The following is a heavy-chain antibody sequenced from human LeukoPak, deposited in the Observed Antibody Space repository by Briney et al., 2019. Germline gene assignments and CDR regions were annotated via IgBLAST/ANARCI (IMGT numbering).Heavy chain of an antibody. J-gene: IGHJ6*03. Sequence: ASVKVSCKASGGTFSSYAISWVRQAPGQGLEWMGGIIPIFGAANYAQKFQGRVTITADKSTSTAYMELSSLRSEDTAVYYCARTDPGYSSGWYSMDVWGKGTTVTVSS. CDR2: IIPIFGAA. D-gene: IGHD6-19*01. CDR3: ARTDPGYSSGWYSMDV. CDR1: GGTFSSYA. V-gene: IGHV1-69*06.